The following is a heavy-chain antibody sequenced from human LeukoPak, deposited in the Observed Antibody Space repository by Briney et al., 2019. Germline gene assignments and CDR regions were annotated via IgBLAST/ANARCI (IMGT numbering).Heavy chain of an antibody. CDR3: ARDKSYGDSEDY. CDR2: IKQDGREK. CDR1: AVIFSNYR. Sequence: GGSLRLSCSATAVIFSNYRMRWVRQAPGKGLEWVANIKQDGREKYYVDSVKGRFTISRDNAKNSLSLQMNSLRAEDTAVYFCARDKSYGDSEDYWGQGTLVTVSS. V-gene: IGHV3-7*05. J-gene: IGHJ4*02. D-gene: IGHD4-17*01.